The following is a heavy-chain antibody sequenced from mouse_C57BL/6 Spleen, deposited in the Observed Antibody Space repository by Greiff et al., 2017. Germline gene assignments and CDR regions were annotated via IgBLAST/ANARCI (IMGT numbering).Heavy chain of an antibody. CDR2: IYPSDSET. V-gene: IGHV1-61*01. Sequence: QVHVKQPGAELVRPGSSVKLSCKASGYTFTSYWMDWVKQRPGQGLEWIGNIYPSDSETHYNQKFKDKATLTVDKSSSTAYMQLSSLTSEDSAVYYCARRVDYFDYWGQGTTLTVSS. CDR3: ARRVDYFDY. CDR1: GYTFTSYW. J-gene: IGHJ2*01.